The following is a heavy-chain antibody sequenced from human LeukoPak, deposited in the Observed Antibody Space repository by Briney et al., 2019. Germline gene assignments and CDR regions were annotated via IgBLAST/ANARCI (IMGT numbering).Heavy chain of an antibody. D-gene: IGHD3-16*01. CDR2: IKSNQDGGIT. J-gene: IGHJ4*02. CDR1: GYFFPNAW. V-gene: IGHV3-15*01. CDR3: ARGGRSVLYYFDY. Sequence: PGGSLRLSCTISGYFFPNAWLNWVRQAPGKGLEWVGRIKSNQDGGITDYAAPVKGRFTISRDNAKNSLYLQMNSLRAEDTAVYYCARGGRSVLYYFDYWGQGTLVTVSS.